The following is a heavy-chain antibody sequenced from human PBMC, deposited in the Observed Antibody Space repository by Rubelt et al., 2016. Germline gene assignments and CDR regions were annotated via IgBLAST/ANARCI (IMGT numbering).Heavy chain of an antibody. CDR2: ISSSGSTI. Sequence: GKPGGSLRLSCAASGFTFSDYYMSWIRQAPGKGLEWVSYISSSGSTIYYADSVKGRFTISRDNAKNSLYLQMNSLRDEDTAVYYCARDRIAAAGTTYYYYGMDVWGQGTTVTVSS. V-gene: IGHV3-11*04. D-gene: IGHD6-13*01. CDR3: ARDRIAAAGTTYYYYGMDV. CDR1: GFTFSDYY. J-gene: IGHJ6*02.